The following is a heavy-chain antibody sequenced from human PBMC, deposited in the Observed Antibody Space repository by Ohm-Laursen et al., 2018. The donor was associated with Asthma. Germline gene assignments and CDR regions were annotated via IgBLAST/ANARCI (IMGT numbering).Heavy chain of an antibody. D-gene: IGHD2-2*01. Sequence: SLRLSCAASGFTFGSNAMTWAPRAPGKGREWVSGISRSGGRPHYADNVKGRFTISRDNSKNTLYLQMNSLRAEDTAVYYCAKGRGYCNSTSCYAYGLEVWGQGTTVTVAS. CDR2: ISRSGGRP. CDR3: AKGRGYCNSTSCYAYGLEV. J-gene: IGHJ6*02. CDR1: GFTFGSNA. V-gene: IGHV3-23*01.